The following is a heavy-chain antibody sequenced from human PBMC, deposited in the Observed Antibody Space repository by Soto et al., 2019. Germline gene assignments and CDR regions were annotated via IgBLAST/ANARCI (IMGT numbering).Heavy chain of an antibody. V-gene: IGHV3-23*01. CDR2: SGSGGVT. D-gene: IGHD2-21*01. CDR3: AKVTDCGVSRCDDGIDI. CDR1: GFAFSDPY. J-gene: IGHJ3*02. Sequence: GGSLRLSCAASGFAFSDPYMSWIRQAPGKGLEWVSISGSGGVTSYADSVKGWFTISRDNSKNSLFLQMKSLRDEDTAVYYCAKVTDCGVSRCDDGIDIWGHGTLVTVSS.